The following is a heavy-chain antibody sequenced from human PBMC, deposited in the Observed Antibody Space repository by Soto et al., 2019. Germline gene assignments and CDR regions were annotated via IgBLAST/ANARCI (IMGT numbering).Heavy chain of an antibody. CDR2: ICTGGTTI. V-gene: IGHV3-48*04. CDR1: GFTFSDYA. J-gene: IGHJ4*02. Sequence: GGSLRLSCAASGFTFSDYAMHWVRQAPGKGLEWVSFICTGGTTIYYVDSVKGRFTISRDNAKNSLYLEMDSLRAEDTAVYYCVTDYDAKGWGNYWGQGNLVTVSS. CDR3: VTDYDAKGWGNY. D-gene: IGHD3-16*01.